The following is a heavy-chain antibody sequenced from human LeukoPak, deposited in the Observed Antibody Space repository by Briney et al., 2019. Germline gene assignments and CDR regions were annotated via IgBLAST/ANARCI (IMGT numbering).Heavy chain of an antibody. Sequence: SDTLSLTCTVSGASISSTSYYWGWIRQPPGKGLEWLGSIYYNGGTFYIPSLKSRLTMSLDTSKNQFSLNLSSVTAADTAIYYCATDWEYWGPGALVTVSS. CDR2: IYYNGGT. D-gene: IGHD3-9*01. J-gene: IGHJ4*02. CDR1: GASISSTSYY. CDR3: ATDWEY. V-gene: IGHV4-39*01.